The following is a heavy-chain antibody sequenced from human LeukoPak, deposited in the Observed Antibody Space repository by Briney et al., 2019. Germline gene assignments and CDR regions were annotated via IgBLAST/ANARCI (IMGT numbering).Heavy chain of an antibody. D-gene: IGHD5-18*01. V-gene: IGHV3-49*04. CDR2: IRSKAYGGTT. CDR3: AKDLVDTAILDY. J-gene: IGHJ4*02. Sequence: GGSLRLSCTASEFTFGDYAMSWVRQAPGKGLEWVGFIRSKAYGGTTEYAASVKGRFTISRDDSKNTLYLQMNSLRAEDTAVYYCAKDLVDTAILDYWGQGTLVTVSS. CDR1: EFTFGDYA.